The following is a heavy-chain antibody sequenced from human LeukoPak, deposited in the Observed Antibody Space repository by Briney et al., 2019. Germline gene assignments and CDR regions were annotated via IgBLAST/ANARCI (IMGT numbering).Heavy chain of an antibody. CDR3: ARGEVVAAPCPGY. CDR2: ISPNSGDT. CDR1: GYTFTGYY. J-gene: IGHJ4*02. Sequence: ASVKVSCKASGYTFTGYYIHWVRQAPGQGLEWMGWISPNSGDTNYAQKFQGRVTVTRDTSISTAYMEVSRLRSDETAVYYCARGEVVAAPCPGYWGQGTLVTVSS. V-gene: IGHV1-2*02. D-gene: IGHD2-15*01.